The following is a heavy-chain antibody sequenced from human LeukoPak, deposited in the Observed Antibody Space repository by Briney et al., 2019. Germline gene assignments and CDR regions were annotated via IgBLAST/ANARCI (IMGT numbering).Heavy chain of an antibody. CDR1: GFTLSSYA. Sequence: GGSLRLSCAASGFTLSSYAMSWVRQAPGKGLEWVSAISGSGGSTYYADSVKGRFTISRDNSKNTLYLQMNSLRAEDTAVFYCAKFGGSFIAPFDIWGQGTMVTVSS. CDR2: ISGSGGST. J-gene: IGHJ3*02. CDR3: AKFGGSFIAPFDI. V-gene: IGHV3-23*01. D-gene: IGHD1-26*01.